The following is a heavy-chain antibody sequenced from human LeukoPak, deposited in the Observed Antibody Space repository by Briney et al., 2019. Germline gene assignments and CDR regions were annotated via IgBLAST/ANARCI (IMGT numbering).Heavy chain of an antibody. V-gene: IGHV4-31*03. Sequence: SETLSLTCTVSGGSISSGGYYWSWIRQHPGKGLEWIGYIYYSGSTYYNPSLKSRVTISVDTSKNQFPLKLSSVTAADTAVYYCARPDCSGGSCNAFDIWGQGTMVTVSS. CDR3: ARPDCSGGSCNAFDI. CDR1: GGSISSGGYY. CDR2: IYYSGST. J-gene: IGHJ3*02. D-gene: IGHD2-15*01.